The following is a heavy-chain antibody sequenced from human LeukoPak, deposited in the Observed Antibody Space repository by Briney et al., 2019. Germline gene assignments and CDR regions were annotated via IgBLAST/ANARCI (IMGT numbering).Heavy chain of an antibody. Sequence: PGGSLRLSCVASGFTFSRNWMHWVRQAPGKGLVWVSRINSDDSSTSYAESVKGRFTISRDNAKNTLHLQMNSLRAEDTAVYYCTREIGAPGAFDIWGQGTMVTVSS. CDR3: TREIGAPGAFDI. D-gene: IGHD1-26*01. CDR2: INSDDSST. V-gene: IGHV3-74*01. J-gene: IGHJ3*02. CDR1: GFTFSRNW.